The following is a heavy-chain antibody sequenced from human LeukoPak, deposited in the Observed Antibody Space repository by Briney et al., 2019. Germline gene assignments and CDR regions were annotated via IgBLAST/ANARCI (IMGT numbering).Heavy chain of an antibody. J-gene: IGHJ4*02. D-gene: IGHD3-10*01. CDR2: IWYDGSNE. CDR1: GFTFSSYG. Sequence: GRSLRLSCAASGFTFSSYGMHWVRQAPGKGLEWVAVIWYDGSNEYYADSVKGRFTISRDNSKNTLYLQMNSLRAEDTAVYYCARGSFGELLYLSVDYWGQGTLVTVSS. CDR3: ARGSFGELLYLSVDY. V-gene: IGHV3-33*01.